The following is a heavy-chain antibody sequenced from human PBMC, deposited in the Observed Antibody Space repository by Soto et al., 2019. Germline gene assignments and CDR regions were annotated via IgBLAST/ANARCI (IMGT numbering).Heavy chain of an antibody. CDR3: ARGRYGDY. Sequence: QVHLVQSGAEVKKPGSSVKVSCKASGYTFTSYGLTWVRQAPGHGLEWMGWISAHNGNTDYAHKLQGRVIVTRDTSTGTAYMELRSLIYDDPAGYYCARGRYGDYWGQGALVTVSS. D-gene: IGHD1-1*01. CDR1: GYTFTSYG. J-gene: IGHJ4*02. CDR2: ISAHNGNT. V-gene: IGHV1-18*01.